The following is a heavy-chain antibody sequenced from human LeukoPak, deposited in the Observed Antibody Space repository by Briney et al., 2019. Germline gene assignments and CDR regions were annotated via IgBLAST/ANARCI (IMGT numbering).Heavy chain of an antibody. Sequence: GGSLRLSCAASGITVNTNYMSWVRQAPGKGLEWVSIIYSGGATFYADSVKGRFTISRETSKNTLWLQMNSLRAEDTAVYYCARTEFYDYYDSSEGDYWGQGTLVTVSS. CDR3: ARTEFYDYYDSSEGDY. CDR1: GITVNTNY. V-gene: IGHV3-66*01. J-gene: IGHJ4*02. D-gene: IGHD3-22*01. CDR2: IYSGGAT.